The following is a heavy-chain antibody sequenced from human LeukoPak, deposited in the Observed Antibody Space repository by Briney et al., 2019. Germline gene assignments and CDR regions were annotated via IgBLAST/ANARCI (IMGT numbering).Heavy chain of an antibody. Sequence: RPSETLSLTCTVSGGSISSYYWSWSRQPPGKGLEWIGYIYYSGSTNYNPSLKSRVTISVDTSKNQFSLKLSSVTAADTAVYYCASYKLHTNRAFDIWGQGTMVTVSS. CDR3: ASYKLHTNRAFDI. CDR2: IYYSGST. V-gene: IGHV4-59*01. CDR1: GGSISSYY. D-gene: IGHD1-14*01. J-gene: IGHJ3*02.